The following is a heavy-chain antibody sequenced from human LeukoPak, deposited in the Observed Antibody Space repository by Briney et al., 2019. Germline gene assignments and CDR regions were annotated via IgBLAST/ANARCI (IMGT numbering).Heavy chain of an antibody. Sequence: SQTLSLTCAVSGGSISSGGYSWSWIRQPPGKGLEWIGYIYHSGSTYYKPSLKSRVTISVDRSKNQFSLKLSSVTAADTAVYYCARGTKDITMIVVAVNWYFDLWGRGTLVTVSS. V-gene: IGHV4-30-2*01. J-gene: IGHJ2*01. CDR3: ARGTKDITMIVVAVNWYFDL. CDR2: IYHSGST. D-gene: IGHD3-22*01. CDR1: GGSISSGGYS.